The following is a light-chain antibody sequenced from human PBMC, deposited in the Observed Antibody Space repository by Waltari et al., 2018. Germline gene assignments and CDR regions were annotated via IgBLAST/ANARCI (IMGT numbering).Light chain of an antibody. CDR1: NSNIGSNT. CDR3: AAWDESLKGWV. Sequence: QSVLTQPPSLSGTPGQRVTISCSGSNSNIGSNTVDWYQVLPGTAPKLLIHGYDQRPSGVPDQFSGSKFGASGSLAISGLQPEDESEYYCAAWDESLKGWVFGGGTRLTVL. V-gene: IGLV1-44*01. CDR2: GYD. J-gene: IGLJ3*02.